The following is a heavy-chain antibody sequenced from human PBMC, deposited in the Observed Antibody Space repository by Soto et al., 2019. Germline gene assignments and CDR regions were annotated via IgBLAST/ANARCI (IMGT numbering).Heavy chain of an antibody. V-gene: IGHV4-61*01. J-gene: IGHJ6*02. D-gene: IGHD3-9*01. Sequence: QVQLQESGPGLVKPSETLSLTCTVSGGSVSSGSYYWSWIRQPPGKGLEWIGYIYYSGSTNYIPSLKSRVTISVNTSKNKFSLKLSSVTAADTAVYYCARDTPLTGYSRDYYYGMDVWGQGTTVTVSS. CDR1: GGSVSSGSYY. CDR3: ARDTPLTGYSRDYYYGMDV. CDR2: IYYSGST.